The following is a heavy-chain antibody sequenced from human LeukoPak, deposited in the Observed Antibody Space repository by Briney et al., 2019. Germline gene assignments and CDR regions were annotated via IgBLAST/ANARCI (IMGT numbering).Heavy chain of an antibody. V-gene: IGHV4-59*01. CDR1: GASISSYY. CDR3: ARGGYTYGSDAFDF. D-gene: IGHD5-18*01. Sequence: SETLSLTCTVSGASISSYYWSWIRQPPGKGLEWIGYIYYSGSTKYNLSLKSRVSFSVDTSKNHFSLKLTSVTAADTAVYYCARGGYTYGSDAFDFWGQGTMVTVSS. J-gene: IGHJ3*01. CDR2: IYYSGST.